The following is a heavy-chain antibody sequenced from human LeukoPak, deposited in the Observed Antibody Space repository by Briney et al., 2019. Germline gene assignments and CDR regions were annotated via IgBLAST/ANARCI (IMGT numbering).Heavy chain of an antibody. Sequence: ASVNVSCKASGYTFTDYFIHWVRQAPGQGLEWMGWISPTTGGTTYAQRFQGRVTMTRDTSISTAYMDLGSLGSDDTAVYYCIASPNTSFFDHWGQGSLVTVSS. J-gene: IGHJ4*02. CDR3: IASPNTSFFDH. D-gene: IGHD5-18*01. CDR2: ISPTTGGT. CDR1: GYTFTDYF. V-gene: IGHV1-2*02.